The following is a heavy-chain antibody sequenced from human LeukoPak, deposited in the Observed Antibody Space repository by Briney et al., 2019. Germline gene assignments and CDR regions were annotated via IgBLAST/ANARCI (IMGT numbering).Heavy chain of an antibody. CDR1: GGTFSSYA. CDR3: ARDRYYYGSGSPADYYYYMDV. CDR2: INPKSGGT. D-gene: IGHD3-10*01. Sequence: ASVKVSCKASGGTFSSYAIRWVRQAPGQGLEWMGWINPKSGGTNYAQKFKGRVTMTRDTSISTAYMELSRLRSDDTAVYYCARDRYYYGSGSPADYYYYMDVWGKGTTVTVSS. V-gene: IGHV1-2*02. J-gene: IGHJ6*03.